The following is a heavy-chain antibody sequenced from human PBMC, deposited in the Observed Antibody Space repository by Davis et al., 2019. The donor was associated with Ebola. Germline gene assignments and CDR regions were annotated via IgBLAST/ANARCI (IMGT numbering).Heavy chain of an antibody. D-gene: IGHD2-15*01. J-gene: IGHJ3*02. CDR3: AGVLGYCSGGSCYGDAFDI. V-gene: IGHV3-21*01. CDR2: ISSSSSYI. Sequence: GESLKISCAASGFTFSSYSMNWVRQAPGKGLEWVSSISSSSSYIYYADSVKGRFTISRDNAKNSLYLQMNSLRAEDTAVYYCAGVLGYCSGGSCYGDAFDIWGQGTMVTVSS. CDR1: GFTFSSYS.